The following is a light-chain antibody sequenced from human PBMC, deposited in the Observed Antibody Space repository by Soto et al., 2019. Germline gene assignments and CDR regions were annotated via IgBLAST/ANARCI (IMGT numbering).Light chain of an antibody. CDR2: DVS. CDR1: SSDVGGYNY. V-gene: IGLV2-11*01. J-gene: IGLJ1*01. Sequence: QSALTQPRSVSGSPGQSATISCTGTSSDVGGYNYVSWYQQHPGKAPKLMIYDVSKRPSGVPDRFSGSKSGNTASLTISGLQAEDEADYYCCSYAGSYTPLYVFGTGTKVTVL. CDR3: CSYAGSYTPLYV.